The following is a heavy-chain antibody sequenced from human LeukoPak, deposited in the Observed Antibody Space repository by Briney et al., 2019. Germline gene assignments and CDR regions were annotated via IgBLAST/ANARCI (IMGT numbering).Heavy chain of an antibody. J-gene: IGHJ4*02. CDR2: IYPGDSDT. CDR1: GYSFTSYW. D-gene: IGHD5-12*01. CDR3: ARPNEMGGAGYLFDY. V-gene: IGHV5-51*01. Sequence: GESLKISCKGSGYSFTSYWIGWVRQMPGKGLEWMGIIYPGDSDTRYSPSFQGQVTISADKSISTAYLQWSSLKASDTAMYYCARPNEMGGAGYLFDYWGQGTLVTVSS.